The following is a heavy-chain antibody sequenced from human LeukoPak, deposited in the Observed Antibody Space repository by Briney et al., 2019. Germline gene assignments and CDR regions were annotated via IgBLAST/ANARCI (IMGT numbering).Heavy chain of an antibody. D-gene: IGHD2-2*02. Sequence: SVKVSCKASGGTFSSYAISWVRQAPGHGLEWMGGIFPIFGTANYAQKFQGRVTITADESTSTAYMELSSLRSEDTAVYYCARVPYCSSTSCYTPYHYWGQGTLVTVSS. CDR1: GGTFSSYA. CDR3: ARVPYCSSTSCYTPYHY. J-gene: IGHJ4*02. CDR2: IFPIFGTA. V-gene: IGHV1-69*01.